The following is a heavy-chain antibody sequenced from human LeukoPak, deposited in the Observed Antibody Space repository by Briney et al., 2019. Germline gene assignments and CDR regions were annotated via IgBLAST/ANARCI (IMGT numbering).Heavy chain of an antibody. Sequence: QLGGSLRLSCAASGFTFSTYWRSWVRQAPGKGLGWVANIKEDGRQKFYVDSVKGRFSISRDNAKNSLYLQMDSLRAEDTAVYYCARNLDYWGQGTPVTVSS. CDR2: IKEDGRQK. CDR3: ARNLDY. CDR1: GFTFSTYW. V-gene: IGHV3-7*04. J-gene: IGHJ4*02.